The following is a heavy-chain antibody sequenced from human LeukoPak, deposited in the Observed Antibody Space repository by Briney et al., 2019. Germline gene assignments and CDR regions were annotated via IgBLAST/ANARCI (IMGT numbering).Heavy chain of an antibody. V-gene: IGHV4-31*03. CDR1: GGSISSGGYY. D-gene: IGHD2-2*02. Sequence: SETLSLTCTVSGGSISSGGYYWSWIRQDPGKGLEWIGYIYYSGSTYYNPSLKSRVTISVDTSKNQFSLKLSSVTAADTAVYYCARRAAIPKPTTVTGFDPWGQGTLVTVSS. CDR3: ARRAAIPKPTTVTGFDP. J-gene: IGHJ5*02. CDR2: IYYSGST.